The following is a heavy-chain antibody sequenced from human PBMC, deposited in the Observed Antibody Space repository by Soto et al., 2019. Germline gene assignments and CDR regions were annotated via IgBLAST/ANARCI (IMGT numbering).Heavy chain of an antibody. J-gene: IGHJ4*01. Sequence: GGSLRLSCAASGFTFGSYWMSWVRQAPGKGPEWLATIKWGASEKKYVDSVKGRFTTSRDNAKNALYLQMDSLRAEDTAVNYCARHSGYGSRDSGNHYLDYWGQGTLVTVSS. CDR2: IKWGASEK. CDR3: ARHSGYGSRDSGNHYLDY. CDR1: GFTFGSYW. D-gene: IGHD3-10*01. V-gene: IGHV3-7*01.